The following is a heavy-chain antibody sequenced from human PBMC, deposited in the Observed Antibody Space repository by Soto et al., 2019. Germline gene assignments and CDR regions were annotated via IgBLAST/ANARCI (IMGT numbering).Heavy chain of an antibody. Sequence: QVQLQESGPGLVEPSGTLSLTCAVSGGSVSSTNWWSWVRQPPGKGLEWIGEIYHSGSTYYNPSLKSRVTISVDKSKNQFSLRLSSATAADTAVYFCARDRAVSARGSFDYWGQGTLVTVSS. J-gene: IGHJ4*02. CDR1: GGSVSSTNW. CDR3: ARDRAVSARGSFDY. D-gene: IGHD6-19*01. V-gene: IGHV4-4*02. CDR2: IYHSGST.